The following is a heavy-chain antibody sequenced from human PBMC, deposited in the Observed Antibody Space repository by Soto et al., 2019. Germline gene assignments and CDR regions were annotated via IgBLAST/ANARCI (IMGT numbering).Heavy chain of an antibody. Sequence: SVKVSCKASGGTFSSYAIIWVRQAPGQGLEWMGGIIPIFGTANYAQKFQGRVTITADKSTSTAYMELSSLRSEDTAVYYCARQYYYGSGSYFPYDWGQGTLVTVAS. CDR1: GGTFSSYA. V-gene: IGHV1-69*06. J-gene: IGHJ4*02. CDR3: ARQYYYGSGSYFPYD. CDR2: IIPIFGTA. D-gene: IGHD3-10*01.